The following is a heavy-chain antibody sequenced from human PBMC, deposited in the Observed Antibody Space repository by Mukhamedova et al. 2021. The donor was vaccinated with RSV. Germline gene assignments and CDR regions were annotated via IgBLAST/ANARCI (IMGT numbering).Heavy chain of an antibody. Sequence: EWVSAITGAGGSTYYSDSVMGRFTISRDNSKNTLYLQMNSLRVEDTALYSCANLKTYNSGRGDDSRPKPHDYCGQGTLVTVSS. J-gene: IGHJ4*02. CDR3: ANLKTYNSGRGDDSRPKPHDY. V-gene: IGHV3-23*01. CDR2: ITGAGGST. D-gene: IGHD2-21*01.